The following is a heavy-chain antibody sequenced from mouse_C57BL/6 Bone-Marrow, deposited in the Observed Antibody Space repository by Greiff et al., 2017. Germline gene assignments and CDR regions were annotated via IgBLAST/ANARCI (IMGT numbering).Heavy chain of an antibody. J-gene: IGHJ3*01. D-gene: IGHD1-1*01. V-gene: IGHV5-9-1*02. CDR1: GFTFSSYA. CDR2: ISSGGDYI. CDR3: TRDPYYYGSSYDAWFAY. Sequence: EVHLVESGEGLVKPGGSLKLSCAASGFTFSSYAMSWVRQTPEKRLEWVAYISSGGDYIYYADTVKGRFTISRDNARNTLDLQMSSLKSEDTAMYYCTRDPYYYGSSYDAWFAYWGQGTLVTVSA.